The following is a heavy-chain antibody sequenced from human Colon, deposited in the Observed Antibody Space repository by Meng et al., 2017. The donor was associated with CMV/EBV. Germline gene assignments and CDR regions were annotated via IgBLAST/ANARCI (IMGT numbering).Heavy chain of an antibody. CDR3: ARRELNCGLECYPSE. D-gene: IGHD2-21*01. CDR1: GYIFTNYY. Sequence: SGYIFTNYYIHWVRQAPGQGLEWMGIINPSSGSTAYAQKFQDRLTVTSDTPTSTVYMELSSLRSDDTAVYFCARRELNCGLECYPSEWGQGTLVTVSS. J-gene: IGHJ4*02. V-gene: IGHV1-46*01. CDR2: INPSSGST.